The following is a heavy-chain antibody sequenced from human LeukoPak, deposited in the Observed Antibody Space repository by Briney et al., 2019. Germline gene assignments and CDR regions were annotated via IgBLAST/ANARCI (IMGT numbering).Heavy chain of an antibody. CDR1: GGSITTHY. Sequence: SETLSLTCTVSGGSITTHYWSWNRQPPGKGLEWIGYVHYTDSPNFNPSLKSRVTISLDTSENQFSLKLTSVTAADAAVYYCARDRRRELVHAFDVWGRGTMVTVSS. D-gene: IGHD1-7*01. CDR3: ARDRRRELVHAFDV. J-gene: IGHJ3*01. CDR2: VHYTDSP. V-gene: IGHV4-59*11.